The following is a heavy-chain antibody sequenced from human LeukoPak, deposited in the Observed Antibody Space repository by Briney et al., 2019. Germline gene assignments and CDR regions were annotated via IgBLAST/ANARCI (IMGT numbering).Heavy chain of an antibody. CDR2: AYYRSKWYN. J-gene: IGHJ6*02. CDR3: ARSSCSSTSCPAYGMDV. D-gene: IGHD2-2*01. Sequence: SQTLSLTCAISGDSVSSNSAAWNWIRRSPSRGLEWLGRAYYRSKWYNDYAVSVKSRITINPDTSKNQFSLQLNSVTPEDTAVYYCARSSCSSTSCPAYGMDVWGQGTTVTVSS. CDR1: GDSVSSNSAA. V-gene: IGHV6-1*01.